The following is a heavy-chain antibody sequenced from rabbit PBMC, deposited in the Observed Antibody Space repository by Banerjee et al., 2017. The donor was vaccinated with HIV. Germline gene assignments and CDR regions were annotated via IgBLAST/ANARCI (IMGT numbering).Heavy chain of an antibody. CDR3: ARESSTWNGFDP. D-gene: IGHD1-1*01. Sequence: QSLEESGGGLVQPGASLTLTCTASGFSFSSSYYMCWVRQAPGKGLEWIGCIYTGDGSTYYASWAKGRFTISKASSTTVTLQMTSLTAADTATYFCARESSTWNGFDPWGPGTLVTVS. J-gene: IGHJ2*01. CDR1: GFSFSSSYY. V-gene: IGHV1S40*01. CDR2: IYTGDGST.